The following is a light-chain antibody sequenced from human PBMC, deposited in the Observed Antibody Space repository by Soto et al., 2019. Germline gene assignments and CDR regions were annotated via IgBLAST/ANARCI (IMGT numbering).Light chain of an antibody. CDR3: HQYGSSPPT. Sequence: EIVLTQSPGTLSLSPGERATLSCRASQSVNSNYLAWYRRKPGQAPSLLIYGASTRATGIPGRFSGSGSGTEFTLTITRLEPEDVAVYYCHQYGSSPPTFGQGTKVEIK. CDR2: GAS. J-gene: IGKJ1*01. V-gene: IGKV3-20*01. CDR1: QSVNSNY.